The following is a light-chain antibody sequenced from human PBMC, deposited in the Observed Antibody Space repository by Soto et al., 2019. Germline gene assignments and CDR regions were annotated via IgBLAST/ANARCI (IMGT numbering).Light chain of an antibody. J-gene: IGLJ1*01. V-gene: IGLV2-14*01. Sequence: QSALTQPASVSGSPGQSITISCTGTSSEVGGYNYVSWYQQHPGKAPKFMIYDVSNRPSGVSNRFSCSKSGNTASLTISGFQAEDEADYYCSSYTTSNTRQIVFGTGTKVTVL. CDR1: SSEVGGYNY. CDR2: DVS. CDR3: SSYTTSNTRQIV.